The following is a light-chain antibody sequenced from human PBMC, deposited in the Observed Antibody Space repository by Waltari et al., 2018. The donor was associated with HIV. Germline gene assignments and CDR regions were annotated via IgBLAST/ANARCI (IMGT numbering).Light chain of an antibody. V-gene: IGKV1-9*01. J-gene: IGKJ1*01. CDR3: QQLNSYPRT. Sequence: DIQLTQSPSFLSASVGDRVTITGRASQGISSYLACYHQTPGKAPKHLLYAASTLQSGVPSRFSGSGSGTEFTLTISSLQPEDFATYYCQQLNSYPRTFGQGTKVEIK. CDR2: AAS. CDR1: QGISSY.